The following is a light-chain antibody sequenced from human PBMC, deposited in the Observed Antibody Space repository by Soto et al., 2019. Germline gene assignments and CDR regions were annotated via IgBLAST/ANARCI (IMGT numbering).Light chain of an antibody. V-gene: IGKV3-15*01. CDR1: QSISSK. Sequence: EVVMTQSPATLSVSPGERATLFCTASQSISSKLAWYQQKSGQAPRLLIYGASTRAIGIPARFSGSGSGTEFTLTISRLQSEDFAVYYCQQYDNWPPYTFGQGTKLEIK. CDR2: GAS. CDR3: QQYDNWPPYT. J-gene: IGKJ2*01.